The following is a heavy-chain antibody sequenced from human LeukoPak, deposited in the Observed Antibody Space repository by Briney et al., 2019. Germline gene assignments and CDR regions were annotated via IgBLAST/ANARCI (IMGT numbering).Heavy chain of an antibody. CDR3: ARTTGENLWNRPFDS. J-gene: IGHJ4*02. Sequence: SETLSLTCTVSGYSISSGLYWGWIRQPPGKGLEWIGTIYHSGSTYCNPSLKTRITISVDTSKNQFSLRLSSVTAADTALYYCARTTGENLWNRPFDSWGQGTLVTVSS. CDR2: IYHSGST. CDR1: GYSISSGLY. V-gene: IGHV4-38-2*02. D-gene: IGHD1/OR15-1a*01.